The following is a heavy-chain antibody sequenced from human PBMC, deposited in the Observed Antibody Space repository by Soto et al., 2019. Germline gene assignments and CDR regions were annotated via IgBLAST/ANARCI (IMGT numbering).Heavy chain of an antibody. CDR1: GGSISSYY. CDR2: IYYSGST. V-gene: IGHV4-59*01. J-gene: IGHJ3*02. CDR3: ARGRQQLVNHDAFDI. Sequence: QVQLQESGPGLVKPSETLSLTCTVSGGSISSYYWSWIRQPPGTGLEWIGYIYYSGSTNYNPSLKIRVTISVDTSKDQFYLKLSSVTAADTAVYYFARGRQQLVNHDAFDIWGQGTMVTVSS. D-gene: IGHD6-13*01.